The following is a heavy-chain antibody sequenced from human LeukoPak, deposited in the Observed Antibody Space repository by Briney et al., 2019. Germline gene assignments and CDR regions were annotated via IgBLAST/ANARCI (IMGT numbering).Heavy chain of an antibody. J-gene: IGHJ4*02. CDR2: IYSGGGT. D-gene: IGHD3-22*01. V-gene: IGHV3-66*01. CDR3: ARGPYYNDGSGYYYRLDH. CDR1: GSTVSQNY. Sequence: GGSLRLSCAASGSTVSQNYMSWVPQAPGKGLEWVSVIYSGGGTYYADSVKGRFTISRDYSKNILYLQMNSVRAEDTAVYYCARGPYYNDGSGYYYRLDHWGQGTLVTVSS.